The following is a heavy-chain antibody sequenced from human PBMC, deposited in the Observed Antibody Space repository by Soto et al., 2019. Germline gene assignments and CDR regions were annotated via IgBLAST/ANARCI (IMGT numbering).Heavy chain of an antibody. CDR1: GDSIDLNIDY. Sequence: TGTLSLTCAVSGDSIDLNIDYWACLRQPPGKGLEWIGSIYYGGDTYFNPSLKSLVTITADTSNNLYPLRLSSVAAANALAYFSANRSHIEVDPLWGQGILVTAS. CDR3: ANRSHIEVDPL. CDR2: IYYGGDT. V-gene: IGHV4-39*01. D-gene: IGHD2-15*01. J-gene: IGHJ4*02.